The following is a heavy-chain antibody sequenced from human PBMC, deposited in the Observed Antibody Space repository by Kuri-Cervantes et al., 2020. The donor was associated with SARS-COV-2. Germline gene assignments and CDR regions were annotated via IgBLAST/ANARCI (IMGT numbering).Heavy chain of an antibody. CDR3: AVGFWSGYYALGGGSYFDY. D-gene: IGHD3-3*01. J-gene: IGHJ4*02. V-gene: IGHV1-3*01. Sequence: ASVKVSCKASGYTFTSYAMHWVRQAPGQRLEWMGWINAGNGNTKYSQKFQGRVTITRDTSTSTVYMELSSLRSEDTAVYYCAVGFWSGYYALGGGSYFDYWGQGTLVTVSS. CDR1: GYTFTSYA. CDR2: INAGNGNT.